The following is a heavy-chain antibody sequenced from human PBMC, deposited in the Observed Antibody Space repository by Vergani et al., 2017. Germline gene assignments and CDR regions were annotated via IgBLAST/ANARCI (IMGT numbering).Heavy chain of an antibody. J-gene: IGHJ5*02. CDR3: ARSLRRLRYFDWPINWFDP. CDR2: IYPGDSDT. V-gene: IGHV5-51*01. Sequence: EVQLVQSGAEVKTPGESLKISCKGSGYSFPSYWIGWVRQMPGKGLEWMGIIYPGDSDTRYSPSFQGQVTISADKSISTAYLQWSSLKAADTAMYYCARSLRRLRYFDWPINWFDPWGQGTLVTVSS. D-gene: IGHD3-9*01. CDR1: GYSFPSYW.